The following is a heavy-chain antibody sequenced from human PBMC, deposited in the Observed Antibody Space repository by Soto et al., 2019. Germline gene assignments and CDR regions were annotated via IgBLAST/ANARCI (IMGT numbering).Heavy chain of an antibody. CDR2: ISAYNGNT. V-gene: IGHV1-18*01. CDR3: AREGIVGATRAFDI. D-gene: IGHD1-26*01. J-gene: IGHJ3*02. Sequence: GASVKVSCKASGFTFTSSAVQWVRQALGQGLEWMGWISAYNGNTNYAQKLQGRVTMTTDTSTSTAYMELRSLRSDDTAVYYCAREGIVGATRAFDIWGQGTMVNVSS. CDR1: GFTFTSSA.